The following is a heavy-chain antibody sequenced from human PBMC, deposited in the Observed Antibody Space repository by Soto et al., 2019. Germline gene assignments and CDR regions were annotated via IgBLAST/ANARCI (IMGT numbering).Heavy chain of an antibody. D-gene: IGHD3-10*01. Sequence: QVQLVQSGAEVKQPGASVKVSCKPSGYTFSDLYIHWVRQAPGQGLEWRGWVDPNSGGTKQTQKFQGRLTMTRDTPTGTVYMELYSLRSDDTSVYYCARDNYGPRDYLGQGTLVTVSS. J-gene: IGHJ4*02. CDR2: VDPNSGGT. V-gene: IGHV1-2*02. CDR3: ARDNYGPRDY. CDR1: GYTFSDLY.